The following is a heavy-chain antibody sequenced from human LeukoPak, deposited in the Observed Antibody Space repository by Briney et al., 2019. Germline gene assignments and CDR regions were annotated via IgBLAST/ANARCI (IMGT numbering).Heavy chain of an antibody. Sequence: SETLSLTCTVSGGSISSSSYYWGWIRQPPGKGLEWIGSIYYSGSTYYNPSLKSRVTISVDTSKNQFSLKLSSVTAADTAVYYCARLGTAMVKKGTDYWGQGTLVTVSS. CDR1: GGSISSSSYY. V-gene: IGHV4-39*01. CDR3: ARLGTAMVKKGTDY. CDR2: IYYSGST. J-gene: IGHJ4*02. D-gene: IGHD5-18*01.